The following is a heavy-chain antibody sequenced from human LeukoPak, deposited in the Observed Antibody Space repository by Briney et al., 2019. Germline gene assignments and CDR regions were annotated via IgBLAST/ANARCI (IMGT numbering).Heavy chain of an antibody. CDR1: GFTFRDYS. CDR2: ISSSSSYI. V-gene: IGHV3-21*01. D-gene: IGHD1-1*01. J-gene: IGHJ4*02. CDR3: ARDLMNGNDY. Sequence: GGSLRLSCAASGFTFRDYSMNWVRQAPGKGLEWVSFISSSSSYIYYADSVKGRFTISRDNAKNSLYLQMNSLRAEDTAVYFCARDLMNGNDYWGQGTLVTVSS.